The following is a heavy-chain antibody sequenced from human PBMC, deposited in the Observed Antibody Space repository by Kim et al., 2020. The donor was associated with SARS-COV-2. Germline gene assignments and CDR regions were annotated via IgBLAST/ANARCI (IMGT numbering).Heavy chain of an antibody. Sequence: GGSLRLSCAASGFTFSSYSMNWVRQAPGKGLEWVSSISSSSSYIYYADSVKGRFTISRDNAKNSLYLQMNSLRAEDTAVYYCARTFVYSSGWPGRHYYYGMDVWGQGTTVTVSS. CDR2: ISSSSSYI. CDR1: GFTFSSYS. J-gene: IGHJ6*02. D-gene: IGHD6-19*01. CDR3: ARTFVYSSGWPGRHYYYGMDV. V-gene: IGHV3-21*01.